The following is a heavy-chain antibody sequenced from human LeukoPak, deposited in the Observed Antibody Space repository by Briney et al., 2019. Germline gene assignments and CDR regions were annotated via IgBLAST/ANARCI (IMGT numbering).Heavy chain of an antibody. CDR1: GFTFSTYA. Sequence: GGSLRLSCAASGFTFSTYAMNWVRQAPGKGLEWVAVIWYDGSNKYYADSVKGRFTISRDNSKNTLYLQMNSLRAEDTAVYYCARGEATAGTKFDYWGQGTLVTVSS. CDR3: ARGEATAGTKFDY. V-gene: IGHV3-33*08. CDR2: IWYDGSNK. D-gene: IGHD6-13*01. J-gene: IGHJ4*02.